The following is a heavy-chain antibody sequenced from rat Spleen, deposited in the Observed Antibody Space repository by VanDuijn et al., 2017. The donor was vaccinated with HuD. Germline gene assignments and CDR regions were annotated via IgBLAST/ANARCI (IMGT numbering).Heavy chain of an antibody. Sequence: EVQLVESGGGLVQPRRSLKLSCAASGFTFSHYYMAWVRQAPKKGLEWVATISDSGSRIYYPDSVKGRFTISRYNARGSLYLQMNSLKSEDTATYYCAREDYYSSFPVLYWGQGTLVTVSS. D-gene: IGHD1-2*01. V-gene: IGHV5-7*01. J-gene: IGHJ3*01. CDR1: GFTFSHYY. CDR3: AREDYYSSFPVLY. CDR2: ISDSGSRI.